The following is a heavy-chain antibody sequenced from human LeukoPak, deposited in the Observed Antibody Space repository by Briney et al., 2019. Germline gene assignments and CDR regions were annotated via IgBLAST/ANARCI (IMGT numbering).Heavy chain of an antibody. CDR3: AKDPSFRPGYFDY. Sequence: GGSLRLSCAASGFTFSSYGMHWVRQAPGKGLEWVAFIRYDGSNKYYADSVEGRFTISRDNYKNALYWQMNSLRAEDTAVYYCAKDPSFRPGYFDYWGQGTLVTVSS. J-gene: IGHJ4*02. CDR2: IRYDGSNK. V-gene: IGHV3-30*02. CDR1: GFTFSSYG.